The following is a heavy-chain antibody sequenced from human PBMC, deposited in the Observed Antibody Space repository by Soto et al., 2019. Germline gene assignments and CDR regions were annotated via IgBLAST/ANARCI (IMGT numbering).Heavy chain of an antibody. Sequence: GGALRLFCEASGFTFSSYGMHWVRQAPGKGLEWVAVISYDGSNKYYADSVKGRFTISRDDSKNTLYLQMNSLRAEDTAVYYCEKVPEGGSSKSWFDHWVHVTLVTVSS. CDR3: EKVPEGGSSKSWFDH. V-gene: IGHV3-30*18. J-gene: IGHJ5*02. CDR2: ISYDGSNK. D-gene: IGHD3-16*01. CDR1: GFTFSSYG.